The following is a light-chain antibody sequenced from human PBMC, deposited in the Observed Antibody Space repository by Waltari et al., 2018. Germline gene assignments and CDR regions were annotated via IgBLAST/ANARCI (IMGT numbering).Light chain of an antibody. V-gene: IGLV2-14*01. CDR1: STDAGGYKY. Sequence: QSALTQPASASGSPGQSITISRPGASTDAGGYKYVSWYQHHPGKAPKLMISEVSYRPSGVSNRFSGSKSGNTASLTISGLQAEDEADYYCTSYTSSSTHVFGTGTKVTVL. CDR3: TSYTSSSTHV. CDR2: EVS. J-gene: IGLJ1*01.